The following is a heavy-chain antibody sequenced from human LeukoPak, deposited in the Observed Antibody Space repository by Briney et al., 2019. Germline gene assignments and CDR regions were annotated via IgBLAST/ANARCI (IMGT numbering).Heavy chain of an antibody. D-gene: IGHD3-3*01. CDR1: GFIFSAYG. Sequence: GGSLRLSCAASGFIFSAYGVYWVRQAPGKGLDWVALIYSDGSQKYYGASVRGRFTISRDDSRNLVYLQMNSLRVEDTALYYCARDLRSGYQDYWGQGTLVTVSS. J-gene: IGHJ4*02. V-gene: IGHV3-33*01. CDR2: IYSDGSQK. CDR3: ARDLRSGYQDY.